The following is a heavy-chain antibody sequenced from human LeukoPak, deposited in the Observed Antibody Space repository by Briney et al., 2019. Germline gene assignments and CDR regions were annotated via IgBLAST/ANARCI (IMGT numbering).Heavy chain of an antibody. CDR2: INPSGGST. CDR1: VYTFTSYY. V-gene: IGHV1-46*01. J-gene: IGHJ4*02. Sequence: ASVKVSCKASVYTFTSYYMHWVRQAPGQGLEWMGIINPSGGSTGYAQKFQGRVTVTRDTSTSTVHMELSGLRSEDTAVYYCARDQEGFDYWGQGTLVTVSS. CDR3: ARDQEGFDY.